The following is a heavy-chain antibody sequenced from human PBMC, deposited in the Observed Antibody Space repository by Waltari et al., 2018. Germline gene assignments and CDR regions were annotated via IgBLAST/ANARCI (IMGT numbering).Heavy chain of an antibody. V-gene: IGHV2-5*01. CDR2: IYWNDDE. D-gene: IGHD6-13*01. Sequence: QITLKESGHTLVKPTQTLTMTCTFSGSSLSSSGLVLGWIRKPPGKALEWLALIYWNDDERYSPSLNSSLTITKDTSKNQVVLKMTDMEPLHTATYYCAHIGAAAPVRGASDIWGQGIMVTVSS. J-gene: IGHJ3*02. CDR3: AHIGAAAPVRGASDI. CDR1: GSSLSSSGLV.